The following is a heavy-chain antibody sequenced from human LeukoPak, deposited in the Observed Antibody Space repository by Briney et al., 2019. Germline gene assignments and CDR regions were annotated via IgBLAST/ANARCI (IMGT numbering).Heavy chain of an antibody. Sequence: SETLSLTCTVSGGSISSYYWSWIRQPPGKGLEWIGYIYHSGSTYYNPSLKSRVTMSVDRSKNQFSLKLSSVTAADTAVYYCARRRGVVKDYFDYWGQGTLVTVSS. CDR3: ARRRGVVKDYFDY. CDR1: GGSISSYY. D-gene: IGHD4-23*01. CDR2: IYHSGST. V-gene: IGHV4-59*04. J-gene: IGHJ4*02.